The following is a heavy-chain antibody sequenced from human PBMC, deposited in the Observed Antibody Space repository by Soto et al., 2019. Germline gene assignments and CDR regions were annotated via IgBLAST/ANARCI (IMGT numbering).Heavy chain of an antibody. D-gene: IGHD3-22*01. CDR3: ARGGVDYYDSSGYYFSPYYFGY. Sequence: QLQLQESGSGLVKPSQILSLTCAVSGGSISSGGYSWSWIRQPPGKGLEWIGYIYHSGSTYYNPSLKSRVTISVDRSKHQFSLKLRYVTAADTAVYYCARGGVDYYDSSGYYFSPYYFGYWGQGTLVTVSS. CDR2: IYHSGST. CDR1: GGSISSGGYS. V-gene: IGHV4-30-2*01. J-gene: IGHJ4*02.